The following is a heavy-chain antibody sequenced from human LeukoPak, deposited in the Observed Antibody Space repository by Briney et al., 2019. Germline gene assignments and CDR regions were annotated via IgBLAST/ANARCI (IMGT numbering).Heavy chain of an antibody. CDR2: ISWDGGST. J-gene: IGHJ6*03. D-gene: IGHD6-6*01. CDR3: AKDHIGSSDYYYYMDV. V-gene: IGHV3-43*01. Sequence: GGSLRLSCAASGFTFDDYTMHWVRQAPGKGLEWVSLISWDGGSTYYADSVTGRFTISRDNSKNSLYLQMNSLRTEDTALYYCAKDHIGSSDYYYYMDVWGKGTTVTVSS. CDR1: GFTFDDYT.